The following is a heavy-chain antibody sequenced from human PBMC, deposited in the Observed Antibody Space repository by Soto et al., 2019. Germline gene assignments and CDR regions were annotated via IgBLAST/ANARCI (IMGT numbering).Heavy chain of an antibody. CDR2: ISSSSSTI. Sequence: GGSLRLSCAASGFTFSSYSMNWVRQAPGKGLEWVSYISSSSSTIYYADSVKGRFTISRDNAKNSLYLQMNSLRAEDTAVYYCARDLMSRYDILTGYYYYYGMDVWGQGTTVTVSS. CDR1: GFTFSSYS. V-gene: IGHV3-48*01. J-gene: IGHJ6*02. CDR3: ARDLMSRYDILTGYYYYYGMDV. D-gene: IGHD3-9*01.